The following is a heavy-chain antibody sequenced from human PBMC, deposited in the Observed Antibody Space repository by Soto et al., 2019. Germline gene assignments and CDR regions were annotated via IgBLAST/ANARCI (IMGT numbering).Heavy chain of an antibody. V-gene: IGHV3-13*01. D-gene: IGHD6-19*01. Sequence: EVQLVESGGGLVQPGGSLRLSCAASGFTFSSYDMHWVRQATGKGLEWVSAIGTAGDTYYPGSVKGRFTISRENAKNSLYLQMNSLRAGDTAVYYCARVTSYSSGWYGAFDIWGQGTMVTVSS. J-gene: IGHJ3*02. CDR3: ARVTSYSSGWYGAFDI. CDR2: IGTAGDT. CDR1: GFTFSSYD.